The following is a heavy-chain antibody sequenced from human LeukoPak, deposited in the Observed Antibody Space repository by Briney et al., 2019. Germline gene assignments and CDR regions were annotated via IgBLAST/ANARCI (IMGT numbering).Heavy chain of an antibody. J-gene: IGHJ6*03. V-gene: IGHV1-46*01. CDR2: INPSGGST. CDR1: GYTFTSYY. D-gene: IGHD3-10*01. Sequence: ASVKVSCKASGYTFTSYYMHWVRQAPGQGLEWMGIINPSGGSTSYAQKFQGRVTMTRDTSTSTVYMELSSLRSEDTAVYYCAREAGGGFGELGGYYYYMDVWGKGTTVTVSS. CDR3: AREAGGGFGELGGYYYYMDV.